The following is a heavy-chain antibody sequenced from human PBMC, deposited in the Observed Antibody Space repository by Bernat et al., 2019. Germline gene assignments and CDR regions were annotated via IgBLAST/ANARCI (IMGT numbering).Heavy chain of an antibody. D-gene: IGHD6-19*01. CDR2: IWYDGSNK. CDR3: ATVRGYGSSAWHAES. J-gene: IGHJ5*02. Sequence: QVQLVESGGGVVQPGTSLRLSCAASGFTFRNYGMFWMRQAPGKGLEWVALIWYDGSNKYHADSVKGRFTISRDNSRNTLYLQMTSLRADDTAVYFCATVRGYGSSAWHAESWGQGSLVTVSS. CDR1: GFTFRNYG. V-gene: IGHV3-33*01.